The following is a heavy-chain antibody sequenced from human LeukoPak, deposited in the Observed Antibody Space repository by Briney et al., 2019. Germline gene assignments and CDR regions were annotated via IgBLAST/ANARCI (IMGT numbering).Heavy chain of an antibody. CDR3: SRTYYDYVWGSYRRYYFDY. J-gene: IGHJ4*02. D-gene: IGHD3-16*02. CDR2: INHSGST. CDR1: GGSFSAYY. V-gene: IGHV4-34*01. Sequence: SETLSLTCAVYGGSFSAYYWSWIRQPPGKGLEWIGEINHSGSTNYNPSLKSRVTISVDTSKNQFSLKQITVPAADTAVYYCSRTYYDYVWGSYRRYYFDYWGQGTLVTVSS.